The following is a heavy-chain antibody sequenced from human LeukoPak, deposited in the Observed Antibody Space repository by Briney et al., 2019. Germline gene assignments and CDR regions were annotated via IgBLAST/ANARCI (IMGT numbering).Heavy chain of an antibody. CDR3: ARVKSRGWYPFDY. V-gene: IGHV4-61*02. D-gene: IGHD6-19*01. CDR2: IYTSGDTSGST. J-gene: IGHJ4*02. CDR1: GGSISSGSYY. Sequence: PSETLSLTCTVSGGSISSGSYYWSWIRQPAGKGLEWIGRIYTSGDTSGSTNYNPSLKSRVTISVDTSKNQFSLKLSSVTAADTAVYYCARVKSRGWYPFDYWGQGTLVTVSS.